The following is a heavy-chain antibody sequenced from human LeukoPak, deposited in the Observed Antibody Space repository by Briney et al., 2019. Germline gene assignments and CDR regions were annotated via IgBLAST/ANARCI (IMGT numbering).Heavy chain of an antibody. Sequence: RASVKVSCKVSGYTLTELSMDWVRQAPGKGLEGVGGFYIQDGVTMYAQKIQSRVTMTEDTSTDTANMGLSSLRSEDTAVYYSATGVDLYSSTGGAPRTFGYCGQGNLFTVSS. J-gene: IGHJ4*02. V-gene: IGHV1-24*01. D-gene: IGHD6-13*01. CDR2: FYIQDGVT. CDR1: GYTLTELS. CDR3: ATGVDLYSSTGGAPRTFGY.